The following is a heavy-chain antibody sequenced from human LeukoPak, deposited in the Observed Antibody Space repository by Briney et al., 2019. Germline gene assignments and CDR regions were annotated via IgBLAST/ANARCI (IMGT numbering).Heavy chain of an antibody. CDR3: ARDRITIFGVLDAFDI. CDR1: GGSISSYY. J-gene: IGHJ3*02. Sequence: PSETLSLTCTVSGGSISSYYWSWIRQPAGKGLEWIGRIYTSGSTNYNPSLKSRVTMSVDTSKNQFSLKLSSVTAADTAVCYCARDRITIFGVLDAFDIWGQGTMVTVSS. V-gene: IGHV4-4*07. CDR2: IYTSGST. D-gene: IGHD3-3*01.